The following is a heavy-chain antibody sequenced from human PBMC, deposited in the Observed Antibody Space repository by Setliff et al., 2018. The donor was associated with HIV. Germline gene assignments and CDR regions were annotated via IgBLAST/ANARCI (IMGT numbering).Heavy chain of an antibody. CDR3: ARSQINLVQGVVHYFDY. CDR2: INTGNGDT. V-gene: IGHV1-3*03. Sequence: ASVKVSCKASGYSFSKYGISWVRQAPGQGLEWVGWINTGNGDTKYSQDFQGRVTISRDTSASTAHMELSSLRSEDMAVYYCARSQINLVQGVVHYFDYWGQGALVTVSS. D-gene: IGHD3-10*01. CDR1: GYSFSKYG. J-gene: IGHJ4*02.